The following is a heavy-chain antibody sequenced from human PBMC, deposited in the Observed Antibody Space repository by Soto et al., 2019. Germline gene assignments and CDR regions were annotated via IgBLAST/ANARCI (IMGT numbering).Heavy chain of an antibody. CDR1: GFTFSTYC. CDR2: ICRDGSGT. V-gene: IGHV3-74*01. Sequence: GGSLRLSCAVSGFTFSTYCMHWVRQAPETGLVWVSRICRDGSGTDYADSVKGRFTISRDDAKNSLYLQMNSLRVKDTAIYYCVRGTSAWRGMDYWGQGTLVTVSS. D-gene: IGHD6-19*01. J-gene: IGHJ4*02. CDR3: VRGTSAWRGMDY.